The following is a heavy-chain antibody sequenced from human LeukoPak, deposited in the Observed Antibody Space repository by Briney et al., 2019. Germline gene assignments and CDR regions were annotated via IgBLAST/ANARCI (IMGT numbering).Heavy chain of an antibody. CDR3: ARDSSGYQ. CDR1: GFTFSTYW. V-gene: IGHV3-7*01. D-gene: IGHD3-22*01. Sequence: GGSLRLSCAASGFTFSTYWMSWVRQAPGKGLEWVANIKEDGSEKYYGDSVKGRFTISRDDAKDSLYLQMNSLRAEDTAVYYCARDSSGYQWGQGTLVTVSS. J-gene: IGHJ4*02. CDR2: IKEDGSEK.